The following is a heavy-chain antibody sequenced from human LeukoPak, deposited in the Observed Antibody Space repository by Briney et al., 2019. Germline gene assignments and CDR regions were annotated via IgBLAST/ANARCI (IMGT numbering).Heavy chain of an antibody. D-gene: IGHD3-22*01. V-gene: IGHV3-21*01. CDR2: ISSSSSYI. CDR3: ARVPVRGWLPDRFDY. Sequence: GGSPRLSCAASGFTFSSYSMNWVRQAPGKGLEWVSSISSSSSYIYYADSVKGRFTISRDNAKNSLYLQMNSLRAEDTAVYYCARVPVRGWLPDRFDYWGQGTLVTVSS. J-gene: IGHJ4*02. CDR1: GFTFSSYS.